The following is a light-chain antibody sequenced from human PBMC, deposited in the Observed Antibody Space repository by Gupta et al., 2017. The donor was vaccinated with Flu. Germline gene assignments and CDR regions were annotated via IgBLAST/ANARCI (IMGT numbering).Light chain of an antibody. CDR3: GTWDSSLSAGV. CDR1: SSTIGDNY. V-gene: IGLV1-51*01. CDR2: DNN. J-gene: IGLJ3*02. Sequence: QSVLTQPPPVSAAPGQKVTISCSGSSSTIGDNYVSWYQQRPGTAPKLLIYDNNKRTSGIPDRVSGSKSGTAATLGIXGXQTGDEXDYYCGTWDSSLSAGVFGGGTKLTVL.